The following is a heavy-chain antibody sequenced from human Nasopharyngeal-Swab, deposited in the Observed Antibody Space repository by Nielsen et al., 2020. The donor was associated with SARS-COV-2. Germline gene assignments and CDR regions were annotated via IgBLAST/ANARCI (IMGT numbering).Heavy chain of an antibody. CDR1: GFTFSSYG. D-gene: IGHD3-10*01. Sequence: GGSLRLSCAASGFTFSSYGMHWVRQAPGKGLEWVAVISYDGSNKYYADSVKGRFTISRGNSKNTLYLQMNSLRAEDTAVYYCAGSLLWFGESPGYWGQGTLVTVSS. J-gene: IGHJ4*02. CDR2: ISYDGSNK. CDR3: AGSLLWFGESPGY. V-gene: IGHV3-30*03.